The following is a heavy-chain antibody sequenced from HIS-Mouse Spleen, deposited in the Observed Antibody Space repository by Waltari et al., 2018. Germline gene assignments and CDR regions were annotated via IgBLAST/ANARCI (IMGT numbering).Heavy chain of an antibody. Sequence: QLQLQESGTGLAKPSETLSPTCPVSGGSISISSYYWGWLRHPPGKGLEWIGSIYYRGSTYYNPSLKSRVTISVDTSKNQFSLKLSSVTAADTAVYYCAREIPYSSSWYDWYFDLWGRGTLVTVSS. D-gene: IGHD6-13*01. V-gene: IGHV4-39*07. CDR3: AREIPYSSSWYDWYFDL. J-gene: IGHJ2*01. CDR2: IYYRGST. CDR1: GGSISISSYY.